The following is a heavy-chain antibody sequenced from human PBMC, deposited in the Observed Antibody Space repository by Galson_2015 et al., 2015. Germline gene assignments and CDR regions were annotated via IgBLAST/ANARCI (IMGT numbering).Heavy chain of an antibody. Sequence: ETLSLTCTVSGGSISSRSYYWGWIRQPPGKGLEWIGSIYYSGSTYYNPSLKSRVTISVDTSKNQFSLKLSSVTAADTAVYYCARQLFVGYYDSSGYSDYWGQGTPVTVSS. CDR3: ARQLFVGYYDSSGYSDY. CDR2: IYYSGST. V-gene: IGHV4-39*01. J-gene: IGHJ4*02. CDR1: GGSISSRSYY. D-gene: IGHD3-22*01.